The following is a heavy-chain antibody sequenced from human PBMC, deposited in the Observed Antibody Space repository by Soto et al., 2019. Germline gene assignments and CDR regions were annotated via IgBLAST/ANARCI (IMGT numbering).Heavy chain of an antibody. D-gene: IGHD4-17*01. Sequence: EVQLVESGGGLVQPGGSLRLSCAASGFSVSNNYMSWVRQAPGKGLECVSLIYSGGDTYYVDSVKGRFSISRDSSKNTLCLQMNSLRAEDSAVYYCARNIPVTTLGYWGQGTVVTVAS. CDR1: GFSVSNNY. CDR2: IYSGGDT. J-gene: IGHJ4*02. CDR3: ARNIPVTTLGY. V-gene: IGHV3-66*01.